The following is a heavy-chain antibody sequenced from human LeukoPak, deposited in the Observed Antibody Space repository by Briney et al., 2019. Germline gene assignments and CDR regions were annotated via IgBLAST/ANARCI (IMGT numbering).Heavy chain of an antibody. D-gene: IGHD6-13*01. J-gene: IGHJ5*02. Sequence: KPSETLSLTCAVYGGSFSGYYWSWIRQPPGKGLEWIGEINHSGSTNYNPSLKSRLTISVDTSKNQFSLKLSSATAADTAVYYCVRPLAAEDWFDTWGQGTLVTVSS. CDR1: GGSFSGYY. CDR2: INHSGST. V-gene: IGHV4-34*01. CDR3: VRPLAAEDWFDT.